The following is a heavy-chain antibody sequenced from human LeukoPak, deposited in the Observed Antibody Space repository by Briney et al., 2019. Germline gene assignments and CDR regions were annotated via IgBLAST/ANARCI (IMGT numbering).Heavy chain of an antibody. CDR3: AKDRRNDFDY. CDR2: ISWNSGSI. Sequence: GGSLRLSCAASGFTFDDYTMHWARQAPGRGRGWVSGISWNSGSIGYADSVKGRFTISRDNAKNSLYLQMSSLRGEDTALYYCAKDRRNDFDYWGQGTLVTVSS. D-gene: IGHD1-14*01. J-gene: IGHJ4*02. CDR1: GFTFDDYT. V-gene: IGHV3-9*01.